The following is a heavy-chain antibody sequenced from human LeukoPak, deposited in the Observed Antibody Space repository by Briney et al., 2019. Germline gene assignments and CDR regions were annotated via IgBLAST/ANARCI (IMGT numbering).Heavy chain of an antibody. D-gene: IGHD3/OR15-3a*01. CDR3: XXXXXXXXWYDICWFDP. V-gene: IGHV3-23*01. CDR2: ISGSGGST. Sequence: GGSLRLSCAASGFTFSSYAMSWVRQAPGRGLEWVSAISGSGGSTYYADSVKGRFTISRDNSKNTLYLQMNSLRAEDTAVYYVXXXXXXXXWYDICWFDPWGQGTLVTVSS. CDR1: GFTFSSYA. J-gene: IGHJ5*02.